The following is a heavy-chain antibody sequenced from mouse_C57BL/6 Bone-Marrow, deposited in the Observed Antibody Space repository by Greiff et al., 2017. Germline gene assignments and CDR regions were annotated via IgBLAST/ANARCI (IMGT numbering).Heavy chain of an antibody. CDR3: ARENDYDGGSFAY. Sequence: QVQLQQPGAELVKPGASVKMSCKASGYTFTSYRITWVKQRPGQGLEWIGDIYPGSGSTNYNEKFKSKATLTVDTSSSTAYMQLSSLTSEDSAVYYCARENDYDGGSFAYWGQGTLVTVSA. D-gene: IGHD2-4*01. V-gene: IGHV1-55*01. J-gene: IGHJ3*01. CDR2: IYPGSGST. CDR1: GYTFTSYR.